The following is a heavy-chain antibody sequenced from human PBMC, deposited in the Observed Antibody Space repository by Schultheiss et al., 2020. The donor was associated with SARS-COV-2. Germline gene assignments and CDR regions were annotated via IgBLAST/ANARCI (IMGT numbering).Heavy chain of an antibody. V-gene: IGHV4-61*01. CDR2: IYYSGST. D-gene: IGHD3-10*01. J-gene: IGHJ3*02. Sequence: SETLSLTCTVSGGSISSSSYYWSWIRQPPGKGLEWIGYIYYSGSTYYNPSLKSRVTISVDTSKNQFSLNLSSVTAADTAVYYCARAGYGSGSPKMYAFDIWGQGTTVTVSS. CDR1: GGSISSSSYY. CDR3: ARAGYGSGSPKMYAFDI.